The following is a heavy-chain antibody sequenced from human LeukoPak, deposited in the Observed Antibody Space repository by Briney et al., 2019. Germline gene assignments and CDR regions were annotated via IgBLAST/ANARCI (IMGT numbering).Heavy chain of an antibody. J-gene: IGHJ4*02. D-gene: IGHD3-22*01. CDR1: GFTFSSYG. CDR3: AKDRYDSSGFYYPLDY. V-gene: IGHV3-23*01. Sequence: GGSLRLSCAASGFTFSSYGMSWVRQTPGKGLEWVSVISGRGGTVYYADSVKGRFTISRDNSRNTLFLQMNSLRAEDTAVYYCAKDRYDSSGFYYPLDYWGPGTLVTASS. CDR2: ISGRGGTV.